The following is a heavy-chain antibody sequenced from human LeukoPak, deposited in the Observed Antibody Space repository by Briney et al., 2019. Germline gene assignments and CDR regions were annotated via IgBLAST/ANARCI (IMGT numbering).Heavy chain of an antibody. V-gene: IGHV3-23*01. D-gene: IGHD1-26*01. CDR2: ITGSIGST. CDR3: AKRYSGSSGLYNFDY. Sequence: GGSLRLSCAASGFTFSSYAMTWVRQPPGKGLEGVSSITGSIGSTYYADSVKGRFTISRDNSKSTLYLQMNSLRAEDTAVYYCAKRYSGSSGLYNFDYWGQGTLVTVSS. J-gene: IGHJ4*02. CDR1: GFTFSSYA.